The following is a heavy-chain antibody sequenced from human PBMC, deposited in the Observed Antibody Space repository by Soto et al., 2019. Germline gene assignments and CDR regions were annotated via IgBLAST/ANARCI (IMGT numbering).Heavy chain of an antibody. CDR3: ARVMAVAGTDAFDI. V-gene: IGHV4-59*01. D-gene: IGHD6-19*01. CDR1: GGTISSWY. CDR2: IYYSGST. Sequence: PSETLSLTCTVSGGTISSWYWSWIRQPPGKGLEWIGYIYYSGSTNCNPSLKSRVTISVDTSKNQFSLKLSSVTAADTALYYCARVMAVAGTDAFDIWGQGTMVTVSS. J-gene: IGHJ3*02.